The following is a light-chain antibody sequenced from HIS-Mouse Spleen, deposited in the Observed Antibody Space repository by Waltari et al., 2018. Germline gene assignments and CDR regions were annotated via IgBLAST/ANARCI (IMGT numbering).Light chain of an antibody. CDR2: EGS. CDR1: SSDVGGYNY. Sequence: QPPSASGSPGQSVTISCTGTSSDVGGYNYVSWYQQHPGKAPKLMIYEGSKRPSGVPDRFSGSKSGNTASLTVSGLQAEDEADYYCSSYAGSNNLVFGGGTKLTVL. V-gene: IGLV2-8*01. J-gene: IGLJ2*01. CDR3: SSYAGSNNLV.